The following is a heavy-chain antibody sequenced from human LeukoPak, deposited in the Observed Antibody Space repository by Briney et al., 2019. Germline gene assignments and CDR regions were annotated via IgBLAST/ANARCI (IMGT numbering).Heavy chain of an antibody. CDR1: GYTFTGYY. J-gene: IGHJ4*02. V-gene: IGHV1-2*02. CDR3: ARGYWVTGTDF. CDR2: INPNSGGSGGT. Sequence: ASVKVSCKASGYTFTGYYMHWVRQAPGQGLEWMGWINPNSGGSGGTSYAQKFQGRVTMTSDTSISTAYMELSSLRSDDTAVYYCARGYWVTGTDFWGQGTLVTVSS. D-gene: IGHD1-20*01.